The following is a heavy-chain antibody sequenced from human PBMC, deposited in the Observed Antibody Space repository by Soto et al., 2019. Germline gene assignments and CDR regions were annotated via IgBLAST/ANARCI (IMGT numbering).Heavy chain of an antibody. Sequence: SETLSLTCTVSGGSISSYYWSWIRQPPGKGLEWIGYIYYSGSTNYNPSLKSRVTISVDTSKNQFSLKLSSVTAADTAVYYCARVHKATGYYYYYGMDVWGQGTTVTVSS. V-gene: IGHV4-59*01. J-gene: IGHJ6*02. CDR3: ARVHKATGYYYYYGMDV. CDR1: GGSISSYY. CDR2: IYYSGST. D-gene: IGHD3-9*01.